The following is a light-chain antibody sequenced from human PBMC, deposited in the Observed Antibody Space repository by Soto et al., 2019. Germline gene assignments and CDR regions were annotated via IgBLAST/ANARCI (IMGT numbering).Light chain of an antibody. Sequence: QSLLPHPPSSSGTPGQRVTISCSGSSSNIGSNTVSWYQQLPGTAPKLLIYSNNQRPSGVPDRFSGSKSGTSASLAISGLQGEDEADYYCAAWDDSLSYVFGTGTKVTVL. J-gene: IGLJ1*01. CDR2: SNN. V-gene: IGLV1-44*01. CDR1: SSNIGSNT. CDR3: AAWDDSLSYV.